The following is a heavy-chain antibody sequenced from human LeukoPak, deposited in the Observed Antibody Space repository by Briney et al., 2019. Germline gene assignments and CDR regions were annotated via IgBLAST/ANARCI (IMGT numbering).Heavy chain of an antibody. V-gene: IGHV4-4*07. CDR3: ARGWEYGATRAALGY. Sequence: PSETLSLTCTVSGGSISSYYWSWIRQPAGKGLEWIGRIYTSGSINYNPSLKSRVTMSVDTYKNQFSLKLSSVTAADTAVYYCARGWEYGATRAALGYWGQGTLVTVSS. CDR2: IYTSGSI. J-gene: IGHJ4*02. CDR1: GGSISSYY. D-gene: IGHD4-17*01.